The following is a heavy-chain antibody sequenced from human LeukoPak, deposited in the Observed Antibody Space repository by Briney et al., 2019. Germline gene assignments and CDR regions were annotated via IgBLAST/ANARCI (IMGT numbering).Heavy chain of an antibody. D-gene: IGHD2-2*01. CDR3: ASLGYCSSTSCYSGVGY. CDR1: GGTSSSYA. V-gene: IGHV1-69*13. J-gene: IGHJ4*02. Sequence: SSVKVSCKPSGGTSSSYAISWVRPAPGQGLEWMGGIIPIFCIANYAQKFHGRVTITADESTSTAYMELSSLRSEDTAVYHCASLGYCSSTSCYSGVGYWGQGTLVTVSS. CDR2: IIPIFCIA.